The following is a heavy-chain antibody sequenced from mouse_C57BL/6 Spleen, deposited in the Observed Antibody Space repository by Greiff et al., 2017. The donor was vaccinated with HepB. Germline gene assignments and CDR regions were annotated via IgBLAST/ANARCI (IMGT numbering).Heavy chain of an antibody. D-gene: IGHD2-2*01. Sequence: EVKLEESGGGLVQPGGSMKLSCVASGFTFSNYWMNWVRQSPEKGLEWVAQIRLKSDNYATHYAESVKGRFTISRDDSKSSVYLQMNNLRAEDTGIYYCTVALWLTYYAMDYWGQGTSVTVSS. CDR2: IRLKSDNYAT. J-gene: IGHJ4*01. CDR3: TVALWLTYYAMDY. CDR1: GFTFSNYW. V-gene: IGHV6-3*01.